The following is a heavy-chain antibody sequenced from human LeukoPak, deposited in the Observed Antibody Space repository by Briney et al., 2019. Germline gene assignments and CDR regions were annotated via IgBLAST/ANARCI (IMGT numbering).Heavy chain of an antibody. CDR1: GYTFTGYY. Sequence: GASVKVSCKASGYTFTGYYMHWVRQAPGQGLEWMGWINPNSGGTNYAQKFQGRVTMTRDASISTAYMELSRLRSDDTAVYYCARARYSSSWFDYWGQGTLVTVSS. V-gene: IGHV1-2*02. D-gene: IGHD6-13*01. J-gene: IGHJ5*01. CDR2: INPNSGGT. CDR3: ARARYSSSWFDY.